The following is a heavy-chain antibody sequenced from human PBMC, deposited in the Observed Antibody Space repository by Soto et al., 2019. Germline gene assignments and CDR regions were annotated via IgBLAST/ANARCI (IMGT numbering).Heavy chain of an antibody. D-gene: IGHD2-21*02. V-gene: IGHV3-73*01. CDR2: IRSKVNSYAT. J-gene: IGHJ5*02. CDR1: GFTFSGSA. CDR3: TRHEAYRGGDCHKFDWFDP. Sequence: PGGSLRLSCAASGFTFSGSAVHWVRQASGKGLEWVGRIRSKVNSYATTYAASVKGRFIISRDDSKNTAYLQMNSLKSDDTAVYYCTRHEAYRGGDCHKFDWFDPWSQGSLVTVSS.